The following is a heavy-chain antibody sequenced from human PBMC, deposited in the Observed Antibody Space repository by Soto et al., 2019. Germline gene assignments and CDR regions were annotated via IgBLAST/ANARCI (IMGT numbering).Heavy chain of an antibody. J-gene: IGHJ4*02. CDR1: GFTFSSSA. Sequence: SVKVSCKTSGFTFSSSAVHWVRQARGHRLQWIGWIDVGSANANYAQKFQGRVTITADKSTSTAYMELSSLRSEDTAVYYCARDGYNSFPFDYWGQGTLVTVSS. CDR3: ARDGYNSFPFDY. CDR2: IDVGSANA. D-gene: IGHD5-12*01. V-gene: IGHV1-58*01.